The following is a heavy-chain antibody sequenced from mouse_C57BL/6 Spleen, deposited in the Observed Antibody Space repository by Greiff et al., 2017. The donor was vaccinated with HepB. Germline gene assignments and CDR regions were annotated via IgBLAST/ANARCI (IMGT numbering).Heavy chain of an antibody. D-gene: IGHD2-3*01. CDR3: ARVYDGYPHWYFDV. CDR1: GFTFSDYY. CDR2: INYDGSST. J-gene: IGHJ1*03. Sequence: EVQVVESEGGLVQPGSSMKLSCTASGFTFSDYYMAWVRQVPEKGLEWVANINYDGSSTYYLDSLKSRFIISRDNAKNILYLQMSSLKSEDTATYYCARVYDGYPHWYFDVWGTGTTVTVSS. V-gene: IGHV5-16*01.